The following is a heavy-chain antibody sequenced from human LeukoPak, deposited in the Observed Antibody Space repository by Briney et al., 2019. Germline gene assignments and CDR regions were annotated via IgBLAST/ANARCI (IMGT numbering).Heavy chain of an antibody. CDR3: ARVPCGGSTGS. CDR2: IYSSGST. CDR1: GFTVSTNY. D-gene: IGHD2-15*01. V-gene: IGHV3-53*01. J-gene: IGHJ5*02. Sequence: GGSLRLSCAASGFTVSTNYMTWVRQAPGKGLEWVSVIYSSGSTYYADSVKGRFTISRDNSKNTLYLQMNSLRAEDTAVYYCARVPCGGSTGSWGQGTLVTVSS.